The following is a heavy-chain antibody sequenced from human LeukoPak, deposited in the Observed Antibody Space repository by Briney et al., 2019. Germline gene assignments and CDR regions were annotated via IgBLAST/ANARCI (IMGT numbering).Heavy chain of an antibody. Sequence: GGSLRLSCAASGFTFNNYAMSWVRQAPGKGLEWVSAISASGGGTNYADSVKGRFIISRDNSKNTLYLQMNSLRAEDTAVYYCAKDPQRYCSGGSCLYLDYWGQGTLVTVSS. V-gene: IGHV3-23*01. CDR3: AKDPQRYCSGGSCLYLDY. J-gene: IGHJ4*02. CDR2: ISASGGGT. D-gene: IGHD2-15*01. CDR1: GFTFNNYA.